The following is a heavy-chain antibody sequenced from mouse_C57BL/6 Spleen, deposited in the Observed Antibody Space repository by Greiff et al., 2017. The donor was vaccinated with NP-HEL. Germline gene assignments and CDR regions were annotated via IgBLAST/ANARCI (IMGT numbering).Heavy chain of an antibody. V-gene: IGHV5-4*01. CDR2: ISDGGSYT. CDR1: GFTFSSYA. CDR3: ARLGDYDWFAY. Sequence: EVQLVESGGGLVKPGGSLKLSCAASGFTFSSYAMSWVRQTPEKRLEWVATISDGGSYTYYPDNVKGRFTISRDNAKNNLYLQMSHLKSEDTAMYYCARLGDYDWFAYWGQGTLVTVSA. D-gene: IGHD2-4*01. J-gene: IGHJ3*01.